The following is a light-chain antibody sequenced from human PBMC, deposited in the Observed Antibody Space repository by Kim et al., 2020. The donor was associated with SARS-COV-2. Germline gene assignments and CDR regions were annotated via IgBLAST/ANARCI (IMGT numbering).Light chain of an antibody. CDR1: SLRSSY. Sequence: LGQTVRITCQGDSLRSSYASWYHQRPGQAPVLVIYGRNNRPPGIPDRFSGSSSGNTASLTVTGAQAEDEADYYCNSRDSSGNQRVFGGGTQLTV. V-gene: IGLV3-19*01. CDR2: GRN. CDR3: NSRDSSGNQRV. J-gene: IGLJ3*02.